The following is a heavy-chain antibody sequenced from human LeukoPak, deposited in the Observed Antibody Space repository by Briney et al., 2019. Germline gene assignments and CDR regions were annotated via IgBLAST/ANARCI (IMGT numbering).Heavy chain of an antibody. D-gene: IGHD3-22*01. CDR2: ISYDGSNE. Sequence: PGGSLRLSCAASGFTFSHYGMHWVRQAPGKGLEWVAVISYDGSNENYADSVKGRFIISRDNSKNTLYLQMHSLRAEDTATYYCAKDHDYYDTSGFPFWGQGTLVIVSS. V-gene: IGHV3-30*18. J-gene: IGHJ4*02. CDR1: GFTFSHYG. CDR3: AKDHDYYDTSGFPF.